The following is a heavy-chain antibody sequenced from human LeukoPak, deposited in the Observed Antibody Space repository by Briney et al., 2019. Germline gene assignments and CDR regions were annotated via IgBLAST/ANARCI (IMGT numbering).Heavy chain of an antibody. J-gene: IGHJ5*02. Sequence: SETLSLTCTVSGGSISSSSYYWGWIRQPPGKGLEWIGSIYYSGSTYYNPSLKSRVTISVDTSKNQFSLKLSSVTAADTAVYYCARHTDAYLYYDFWSGYKYDNWFDPWGQGTLVTVSS. CDR1: GGSISSSSYY. V-gene: IGHV4-39*01. CDR3: ARHTDAYLYYDFWSGYKYDNWFDP. D-gene: IGHD3-3*01. CDR2: IYYSGST.